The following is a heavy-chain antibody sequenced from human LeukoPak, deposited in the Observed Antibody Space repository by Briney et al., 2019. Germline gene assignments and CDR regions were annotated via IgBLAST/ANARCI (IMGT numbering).Heavy chain of an antibody. J-gene: IGHJ4*03. CDR3: ARGPTISETGYFDF. D-gene: IGHD1-1*01. V-gene: IGHV4-34*01. Sequence: SETLSLTCAVYGESFSAYYWSWIRQSPGKGLEWIAEINHRGDTNYNPSVKSRVTISIDASKNQFSLKVRSLTAADTAVYYCARGPTISETGYFDFWGQGTLVTVSS. CDR1: GESFSAYY. CDR2: INHRGDT.